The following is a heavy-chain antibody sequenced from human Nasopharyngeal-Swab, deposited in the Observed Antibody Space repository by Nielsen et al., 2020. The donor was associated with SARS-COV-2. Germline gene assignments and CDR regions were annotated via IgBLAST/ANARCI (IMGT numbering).Heavy chain of an antibody. CDR1: GYSLTELA. J-gene: IGHJ4*02. D-gene: IGHD2-15*01. Sequence: ASVKVSCKVSGYSLTELAMHWVRQAPGKGPEWMGGFDPQDDERIYAQRFQGRITMTEDTFTDTAYMELRSLKSEDTAVYYCATSRWEMLPEYWGQGTLVTVSS. V-gene: IGHV1-24*01. CDR2: FDPQDDER. CDR3: ATSRWEMLPEY.